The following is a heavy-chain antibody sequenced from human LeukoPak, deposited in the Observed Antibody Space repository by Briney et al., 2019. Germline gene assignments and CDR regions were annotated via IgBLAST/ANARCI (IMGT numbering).Heavy chain of an antibody. J-gene: IGHJ4*02. CDR1: GYTFTSYG. CDR3: ARDSGRTGGNVLLWFGELLVYFDY. V-gene: IGHV1-18*01. Sequence: ASVKVSCKASGYTFTSYGISWVRQAPGQGLEWMGWISAYNGNTNYAQKLQGRVTMTTDTSTSTAYMELRSLRSDDTAVYYCARDSGRTGGNVLLWFGELLVYFDYRGQGTLVTVSS. D-gene: IGHD3-10*01. CDR2: ISAYNGNT.